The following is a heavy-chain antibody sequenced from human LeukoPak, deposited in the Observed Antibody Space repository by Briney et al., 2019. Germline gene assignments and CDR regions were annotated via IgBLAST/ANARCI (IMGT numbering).Heavy chain of an antibody. CDR1: GFTFRSYW. CDR2: ISPDGSSA. CDR3: AREPSGSPGVYYGMDV. V-gene: IGHV3-74*01. D-gene: IGHD1-26*01. J-gene: IGHJ6*02. Sequence: GGALRLSCAASGFTFRSYWMYWVRQAPGTGLVWVSRISPDGSSAINADSVKGRFTISRDNAKNTLFLQMNSLRVEDTAVYYCAREPSGSPGVYYGMDVWGQGTTVTVSS.